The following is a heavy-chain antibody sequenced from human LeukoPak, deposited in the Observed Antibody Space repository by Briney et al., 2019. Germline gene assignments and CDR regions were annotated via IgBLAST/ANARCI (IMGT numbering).Heavy chain of an antibody. Sequence: SETLSLTCTVSGGSISSYYWSWIRQPPGKGLEWIGYIYFSGSSNSNPSLKSRVTVSLDTSKSQFSLKLTSVTAADTAVYYCASGARSYYYDFWGQGTLVTVSS. V-gene: IGHV4-59*01. CDR1: GGSISSYY. J-gene: IGHJ4*02. CDR2: IYFSGSS. D-gene: IGHD1-26*01. CDR3: ASGARSYYYDF.